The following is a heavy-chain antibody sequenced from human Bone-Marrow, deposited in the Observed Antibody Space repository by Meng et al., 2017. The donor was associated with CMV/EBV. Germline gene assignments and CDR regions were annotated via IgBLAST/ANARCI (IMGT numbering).Heavy chain of an antibody. V-gene: IGHV4-59*01. CDR1: GGSIKNYY. D-gene: IGHD4-11*01. J-gene: IGHJ5*02. CDR3: AKGYSNSRA. CDR2: VYFSGTT. Sequence: SETLSLTCTVSGGSIKNYYWTWIRQPPGKGLEWIGYVYFSGTTNYNPSLKSRVTISADTSKNQFSLKLSSVTAADTAVYYCAKGYSNSRAWGQGTLVTVSS.